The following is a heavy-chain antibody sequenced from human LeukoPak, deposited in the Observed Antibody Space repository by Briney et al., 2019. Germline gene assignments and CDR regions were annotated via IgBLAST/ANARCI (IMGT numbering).Heavy chain of an antibody. D-gene: IGHD1-20*01. CDR2: ISSSGLTT. V-gene: IGHV3-11*01. Sequence: PGGSLRLSCAASGFTFNDYYINWIRQAPGKGLEWVSYISSSGLTTVYADSVKGRFTITRDNAHNFMSLQMNSLRPEDTAVYYCARDTNNGLDVWDRGTTVTVSS. CDR1: GFTFNDYY. J-gene: IGHJ6*02. CDR3: ARDTNNGLDV.